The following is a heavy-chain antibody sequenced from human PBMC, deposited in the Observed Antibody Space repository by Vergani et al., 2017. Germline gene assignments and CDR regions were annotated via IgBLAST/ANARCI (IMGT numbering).Heavy chain of an antibody. V-gene: IGHV4-61*02. CDR2: IYVSGIT. D-gene: IGHD4-23*01. CDR1: GASINNDFYY. Sequence: QVQLQESGPGLVKPSQTLSLTCTVSGASINNDFYYWHWIRQPAGKGLEWIGRIYVSGITDYNSSLQSRVSMSVATSKKQFSLTLTSVTAADTAVYYCARDNKQLRPSAFDLWCQGTMVTVSS. J-gene: IGHJ3*01. CDR3: ARDNKQLRPSAFDL.